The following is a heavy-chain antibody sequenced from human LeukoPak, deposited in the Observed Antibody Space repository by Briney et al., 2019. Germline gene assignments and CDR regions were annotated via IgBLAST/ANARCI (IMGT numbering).Heavy chain of an antibody. CDR3: ARGQYYYDSSGYYMDV. Sequence: GGSLRLSCAASGFTFSSYWMHWVRQAPGKGLVWVSRINSDGSSTSYADSVKGRFTISRDNAKNTLYLQMNSLRAEDSAVYYCARGQYYYDSSGYYMDVWGKGTTVTVSS. V-gene: IGHV3-74*01. CDR2: INSDGSST. J-gene: IGHJ6*03. D-gene: IGHD3-22*01. CDR1: GFTFSSYW.